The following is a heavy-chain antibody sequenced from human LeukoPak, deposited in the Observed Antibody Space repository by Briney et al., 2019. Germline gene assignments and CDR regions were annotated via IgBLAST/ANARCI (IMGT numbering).Heavy chain of an antibody. D-gene: IGHD3-10*01. CDR1: GFTFSTNN. CDR2: ISSSGSTI. CDR3: ARVHDMAGSGSYPEYYFDY. Sequence: GGSLRLSCVASGFTFSTNNMNWVRQAPGKGLEWVSYISSSGSTIYYADSVKGRFTISRDNAKNSLYLQMNSLRAEDTAVYYCARVHDMAGSGSYPEYYFDYWGQGTLVTVSS. V-gene: IGHV3-48*04. J-gene: IGHJ4*02.